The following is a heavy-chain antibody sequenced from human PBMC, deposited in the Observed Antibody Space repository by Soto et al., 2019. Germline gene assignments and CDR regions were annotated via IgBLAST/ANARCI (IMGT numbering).Heavy chain of an antibody. V-gene: IGHV4-4*07. D-gene: IGHD2-8*01. Sequence: QVQLQGSDPRLLKPSETLSLTCTVSGASVTSYYWSWIRQPAGKGLDWIGRIYTGGNTYYNPSLKSRVTLSLETSQNQVSLKLSSVTAADTAIYYCARDGVGPHGMDVWGQGTTVTVSS. J-gene: IGHJ6*02. CDR1: GASVTSYY. CDR2: IYTGGNT. CDR3: ARDGVGPHGMDV.